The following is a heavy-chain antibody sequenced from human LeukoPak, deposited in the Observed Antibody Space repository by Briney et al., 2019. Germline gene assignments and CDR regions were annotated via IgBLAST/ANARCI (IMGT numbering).Heavy chain of an antibody. CDR2: INHSGST. CDR1: GGSFSGYY. V-gene: IGHV4-34*01. CDR3: ASLGGGYFDY. D-gene: IGHD2-15*01. Sequence: PSETLSLTCAVYGGSFSGYYWSWIRQPPGKGLEWIGEINHSGSTNYNPSLKSRVTISVDTSKNQFSLKLSSVTAADTAVYYCASLGGGYFDYWGQGTLVTVSS. J-gene: IGHJ4*02.